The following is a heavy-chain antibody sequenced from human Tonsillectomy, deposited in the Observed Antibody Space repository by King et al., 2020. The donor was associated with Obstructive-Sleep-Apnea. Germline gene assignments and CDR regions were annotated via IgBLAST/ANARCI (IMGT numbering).Heavy chain of an antibody. J-gene: IGHJ4*02. CDR1: GYSISSGYY. D-gene: IGHD2-15*01. V-gene: IGHV4-38-2*02. CDR3: ARASGGNCAGFDY. CDR2: IYHSGSS. Sequence: VQLQESGPGLVKPSETLSLTCTVSGYSISSGYYWGWIRQPPGKGLEWIGNIYHSGSSCYNPSLKSRVTISVDTSKNQFSLKLRSVSAADTAVYYCARASGGNCAGFDYWGQGTLVTVSS.